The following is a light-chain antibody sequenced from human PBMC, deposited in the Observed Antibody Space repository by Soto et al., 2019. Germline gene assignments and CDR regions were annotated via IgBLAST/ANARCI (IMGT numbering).Light chain of an antibody. Sequence: EIVLTQSPGTLSLSPGERATLSCRASQSVSSSYLAWYQQKPDQAPRLLIYGASSRATGIPDRFSGSGSGTDFTLTISRLEPEDFAEYYCQQYGSSPFGGGTKVEIK. CDR3: QQYGSSP. CDR2: GAS. J-gene: IGKJ4*01. V-gene: IGKV3-20*01. CDR1: QSVSSSY.